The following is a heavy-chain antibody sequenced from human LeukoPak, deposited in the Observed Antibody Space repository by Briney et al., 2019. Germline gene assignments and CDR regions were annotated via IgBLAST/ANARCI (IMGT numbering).Heavy chain of an antibody. CDR2: IKEDGSET. CDR1: GFQFNTYW. J-gene: IGHJ5*02. D-gene: IGHD2-15*01. Sequence: GVSLRLSCAGSGFQFNTYWISWIRQAPGKGLQWLGNIKEDGSETYYVGSLKGRLTISRDNAKNSSFLEMSSLGVEDTAVYYCARDVGRFCTRGSCFSDAWGQGTLVTVSS. V-gene: IGHV3-7*05. CDR3: ARDVGRFCTRGSCFSDA.